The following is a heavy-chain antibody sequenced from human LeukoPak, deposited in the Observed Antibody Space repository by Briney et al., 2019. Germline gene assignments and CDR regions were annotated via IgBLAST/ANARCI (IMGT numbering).Heavy chain of an antibody. D-gene: IGHD6-6*01. J-gene: IGHJ6*03. V-gene: IGHV1-46*01. CDR1: GYTFISYY. CDR3: ARDPEYSSSHYYYYYMDV. Sequence: GSVKVSCKASGYTFISYYIHWVRQAPGQGLEWMGIINPSGASASYAQKFQGRVTMTRDLSTSTVYMELSSLSSEDTAVYYCARDPEYSSSHYYYYYMDVWGKGTTVTVSS. CDR2: INPSGASA.